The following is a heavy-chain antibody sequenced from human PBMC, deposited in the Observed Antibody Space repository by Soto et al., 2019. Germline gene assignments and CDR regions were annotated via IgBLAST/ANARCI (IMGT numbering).Heavy chain of an antibody. D-gene: IGHD1-7*01. Sequence: QVQLQESGPGLVKPSETLSLTCTVSGGSINNYYWSWIRQSPGDGLEWIGSIYYGGTSTYNPSLNSRVTMSLETSKNHFSLKLSSVTAADTAVYYCARHSWELRKTFDYWGQGTLVTVSS. CDR2: IYYGGTS. V-gene: IGHV4-59*08. CDR1: GGSINNYY. CDR3: ARHSWELRKTFDY. J-gene: IGHJ4*01.